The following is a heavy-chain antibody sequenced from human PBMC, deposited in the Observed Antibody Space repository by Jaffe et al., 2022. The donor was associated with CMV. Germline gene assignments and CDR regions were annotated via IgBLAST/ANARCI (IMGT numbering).Heavy chain of an antibody. CDR2: ISSNGGST. CDR3: VKATRRGLFYFDY. D-gene: IGHD2-15*01. CDR1: GFTFSSYA. J-gene: IGHJ4*02. V-gene: IGHV3-64D*06. Sequence: EVQLVESGGGLVQPGGSLRLSCSASGFTFSSYAMHWVRQAPGKGLEYVSAISSNGGSTYYADSVKGRFTISRDNSKNTLYLQMSSLRAEDTAVYYCVKATRRGLFYFDYWGQGTLVTVSS.